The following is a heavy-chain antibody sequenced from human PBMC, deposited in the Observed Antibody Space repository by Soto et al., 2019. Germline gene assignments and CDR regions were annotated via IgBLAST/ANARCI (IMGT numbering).Heavy chain of an antibody. J-gene: IGHJ6*03. V-gene: IGHV4-39*01. CDR1: GGSISSGSFY. CDR2: IYYTGNT. D-gene: IGHD5-12*01. Sequence: SETLSLTCTVSGGSISSGSFYWGWIRQPPGKGLEWIGSIYYTGNTYYSPSLRSRVTISGDTSRKQISLRLSSVTAADTAVYYCARISVASRYMDVWGKGTTVTVSS. CDR3: ARISVASRYMDV.